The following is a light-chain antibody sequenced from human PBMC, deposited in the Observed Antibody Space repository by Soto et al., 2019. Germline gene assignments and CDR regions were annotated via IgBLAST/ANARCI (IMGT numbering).Light chain of an antibody. V-gene: IGKV3-15*01. CDR2: GAS. CDR3: QQYNNWPWT. Sequence: EIVMTQSPATLSVSPGERATLSCRASQSVSCTLAWYQQKPCQAPRLLIYGASTRATGIPARFSGSGSGTEFTLTISSLQSEDFAVYYCQQYNNWPWTFGQGTKVEIK. CDR1: QSVSCT. J-gene: IGKJ1*01.